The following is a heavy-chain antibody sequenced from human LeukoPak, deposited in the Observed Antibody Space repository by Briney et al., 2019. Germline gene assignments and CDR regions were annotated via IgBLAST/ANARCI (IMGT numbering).Heavy chain of an antibody. D-gene: IGHD6-19*01. Sequence: SETLPLTCTVSGGSVSSSSYYWTWIRQPPGKGLEWIGYISYSGSTSYSPSLKSRVTISVDTSTKQFSLNLSSVTAADTAVYYCAREGYTSGSDAFDIWGQGTMVTVSS. CDR3: AREGYTSGSDAFDI. CDR2: ISYSGST. CDR1: GGSVSSSSYY. V-gene: IGHV4-61*01. J-gene: IGHJ3*02.